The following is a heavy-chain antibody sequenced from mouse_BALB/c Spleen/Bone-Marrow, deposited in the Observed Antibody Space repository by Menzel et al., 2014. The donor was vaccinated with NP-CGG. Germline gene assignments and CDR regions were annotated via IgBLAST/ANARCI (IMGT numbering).Heavy chain of an antibody. D-gene: IGHD2-3*01. CDR1: GFNIKDTH. CDR2: IDPANGNT. CDR3: ARGLLQYYYAMDY. V-gene: IGHV14-3*02. J-gene: IGHJ4*01. Sequence: EVKLMESGAELVKPGASVKLSCTASGFNIKDTHMHWVKQRPEQGLGWIGRIDPANGNTKYDPKFQGKATITADTSSNTAYLQLSSLTSEDTAVYYCARGLLQYYYAMDYWGQGTSVTVSS.